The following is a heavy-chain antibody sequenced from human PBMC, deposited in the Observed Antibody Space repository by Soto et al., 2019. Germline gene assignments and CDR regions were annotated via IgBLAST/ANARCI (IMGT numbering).Heavy chain of an antibody. V-gene: IGHV2-5*02. J-gene: IGHJ5*02. Sequence: QITLKESGPTLVKPTQTLTLTCTFSGFSLSTSGVGVGWIRQPPGKALEWLALIYWDDDKRYSPSLKSRLTITKDTSKNQVVLTMTNMDPVDTATYYCAHGCIAAADHNWFDPWGQGTLVTVSS. CDR3: AHGCIAAADHNWFDP. CDR2: IYWDDDK. D-gene: IGHD6-13*01. CDR1: GFSLSTSGVG.